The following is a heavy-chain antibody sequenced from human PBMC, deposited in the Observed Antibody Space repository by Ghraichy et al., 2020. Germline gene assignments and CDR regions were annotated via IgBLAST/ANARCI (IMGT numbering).Heavy chain of an antibody. CDR1: GCSISSYY. J-gene: IGHJ4*02. V-gene: IGHV4-59*01. CDR2: IHYSGST. Sequence: SETLSLTCTVSGCSISSYYWSWIRQPPGKGLEFIGYIHYSGSTNCNPSLKSRVTISIDTSRNQFSLRMTSVTAADTAVYYCASALTGSTDSDFWGQGTLVTVSS. D-gene: IGHD4-17*01. CDR3: ASALTGSTDSDF.